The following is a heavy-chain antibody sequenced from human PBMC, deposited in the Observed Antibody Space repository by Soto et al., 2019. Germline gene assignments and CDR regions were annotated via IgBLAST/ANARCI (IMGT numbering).Heavy chain of an antibody. Sequence: SETLSLTCTVSGDSIISSDFYWGWVRQPPGKGLEWIGSIFYLGSSYYNPSLKSRVTMSVDTSKNQFSLRLRSVTAADTALYFCARHSLALRKNNWFDPWGQGXIVT. CDR3: ARHSLALRKNNWFDP. V-gene: IGHV4-39*01. CDR2: IFYLGSS. D-gene: IGHD3-3*02. J-gene: IGHJ5*02. CDR1: GDSIISSDFY.